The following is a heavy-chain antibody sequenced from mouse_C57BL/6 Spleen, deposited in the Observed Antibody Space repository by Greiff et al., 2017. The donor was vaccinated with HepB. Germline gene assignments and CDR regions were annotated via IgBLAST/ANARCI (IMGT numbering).Heavy chain of an antibody. CDR2: ISYDGSN. Sequence: QLQESGPGLVKPSQSLSLTCSVTGYSITSGYYWNWIRQFPGNKLEWMGYISYDGSNNYNPSLKNRISITRDTSTNQFFLKLNSVTTEDTATYYCATPIYYDYDVRFAYWGQGTLVTVSA. CDR3: ATPIYYDYDVRFAY. D-gene: IGHD2-4*01. J-gene: IGHJ3*01. V-gene: IGHV3-6*01. CDR1: GYSITSGYY.